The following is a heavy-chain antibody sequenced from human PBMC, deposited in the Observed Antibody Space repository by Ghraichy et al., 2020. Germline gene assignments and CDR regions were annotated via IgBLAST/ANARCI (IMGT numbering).Heavy chain of an antibody. Sequence: ASVKVSCKASGYTFTSYAMHWVRQAPGQRLEWMGWINAGNGNTKYSQKFQGRVTITRDTSASTAYMELSSLRSEDTAVYYCARSAGNMAAAGRYYYYGMDVWGQGTTVTVSS. CDR2: INAGNGNT. V-gene: IGHV1-3*01. J-gene: IGHJ6*02. CDR1: GYTFTSYA. CDR3: ARSAGNMAAAGRYYYYGMDV. D-gene: IGHD6-13*01.